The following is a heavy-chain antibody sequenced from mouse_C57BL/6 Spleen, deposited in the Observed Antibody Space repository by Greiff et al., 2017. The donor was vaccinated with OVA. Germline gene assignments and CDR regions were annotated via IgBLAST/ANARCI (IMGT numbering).Heavy chain of an antibody. V-gene: IGHV7-3*01. CDR1: GFTFTDYY. CDR3: ARAPQLVYAMDD. D-gene: IGHD4-1*02. CDR2: ISTKDNGYTN. Sequence: EVMLVESGGGLVQPGGSLSLSCAASGFTFTDYYMSWVSQPPGKALEWLGFISTKDNGYTNEYSVSVKGRFTISRDNSQSILYLQKNALSAEDSATNYCARAPQLVYAMDDWGQGTSVTVSS. J-gene: IGHJ4*01.